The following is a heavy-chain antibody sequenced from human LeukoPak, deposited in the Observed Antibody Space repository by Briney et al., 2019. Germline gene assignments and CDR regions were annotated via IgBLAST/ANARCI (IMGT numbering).Heavy chain of an antibody. D-gene: IGHD3-22*01. CDR2: IYYSGST. CDR3: ARVFSTNYYDNRGWFDP. CDR1: GGSISTY. J-gene: IGHJ5*02. V-gene: IGHV4-59*01. Sequence: PSETLSLTCTVSGGSISTYWSWIRRPPGQGLEWIGHIYYSGSTNYSPSLKSRVTISVDTSKNQFSLKLSSVTAADTAVYYCARVFSTNYYDNRGWFDPWGQGTLVTVSS.